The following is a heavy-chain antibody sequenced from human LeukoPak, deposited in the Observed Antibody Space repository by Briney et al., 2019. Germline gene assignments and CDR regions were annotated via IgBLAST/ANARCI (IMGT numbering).Heavy chain of an antibody. CDR1: GGSVNSGGYY. D-gene: IGHD3-22*01. CDR2: MYYSGST. J-gene: IGHJ4*02. Sequence: SQTLSLTCSVSGGSVNSGGYYWTWIRQQPGKGLEWIGYMYYSGSTFYNPSLKSRVAISIDTSKNQFSLRLDSVTAADTAVYYCAKVATDTIGYYFDYWGQGTLVTVSS. V-gene: IGHV4-31*02. CDR3: AKVATDTIGYYFDY.